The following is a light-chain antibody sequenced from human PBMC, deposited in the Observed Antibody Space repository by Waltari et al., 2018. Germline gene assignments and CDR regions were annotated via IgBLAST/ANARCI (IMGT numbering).Light chain of an antibody. V-gene: IGLV2-23*02. CDR3: CSYRIGSTPGV. J-gene: IGLJ3*02. CDR1: TSDVGSGNL. CDR2: AVT. Sequence: SALTQPASVSGSLGQSITISCSGSTSDVGSGNLVSWYQQFTGTVPKLIIYAVTKRPSGVSSRFSGSKSGNMASLTISGLQLEDEADYYCCSYRIGSTPGVFGGGTKVTVL.